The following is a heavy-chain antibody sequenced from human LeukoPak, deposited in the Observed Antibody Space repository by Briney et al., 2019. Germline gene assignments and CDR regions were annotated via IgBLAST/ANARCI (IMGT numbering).Heavy chain of an antibody. D-gene: IGHD3/OR15-3a*01. V-gene: IGHV7-4-1*02. Sequence: APVKVSCRTSGYTFNKYAMNWVRQAPGQGLEWMGWIKTNTGNPAYAQGFTGRFVFSLDTSVTTAYLQISSLKDEDTAVYYCAISGFWTDHPAFDIWGQGTMVTVSS. J-gene: IGHJ3*02. CDR1: GYTFNKYA. CDR3: AISGFWTDHPAFDI. CDR2: IKTNTGNP.